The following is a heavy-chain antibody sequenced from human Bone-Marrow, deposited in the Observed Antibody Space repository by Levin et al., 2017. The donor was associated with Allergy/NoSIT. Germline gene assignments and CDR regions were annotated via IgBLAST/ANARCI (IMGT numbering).Heavy chain of an antibody. CDR2: IKEDGSEK. Sequence: GESLKISCAASGFTLRSYWMNWVRQAPGKGLEWVANIKEDGSEKFYVDSVRGRFSISRDNDTTSLYLEMNSLRAEDTAIYYCVRDQGDFWSGRSYMDVWGKGTTVSVSS. CDR3: VRDQGDFWSGRSYMDV. CDR1: GFTLRSYW. J-gene: IGHJ6*03. V-gene: IGHV3-7*03. D-gene: IGHD3-3*01.